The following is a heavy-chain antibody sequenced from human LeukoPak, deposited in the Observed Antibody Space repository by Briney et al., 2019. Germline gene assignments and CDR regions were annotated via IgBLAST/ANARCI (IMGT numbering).Heavy chain of an antibody. J-gene: IGHJ6*02. CDR2: ISSTSSYI. Sequence: GGSLRLSCAASGFTFSTYTMNWVRQAPGKGLEWVSSISSTSSYIHYADSVKGRFTIFRDNSKNTLYLQMNSLRAEDTAVYYCARDYPHPDYYYGMDVWGQGTTVTVSS. CDR3: ARDYPHPDYYYGMDV. V-gene: IGHV3-21*04. CDR1: GFTFSTYT.